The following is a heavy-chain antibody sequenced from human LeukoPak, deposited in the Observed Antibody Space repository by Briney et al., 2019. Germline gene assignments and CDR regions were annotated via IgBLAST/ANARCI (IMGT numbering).Heavy chain of an antibody. CDR2: IKSKTDGGTT. J-gene: IGHJ3*02. V-gene: IGHV3-15*01. D-gene: IGHD3-22*01. Sequence: GGSLRLSCAASGFTFSSYEMNWVRQAPGKGLEWVGRIKSKTDGGTTDYAAPVKGRFTISRDDSKNTLYLQMNSLKTEDTAVYYCTTGPIVVVIDAFDIWGQGTMVTVSS. CDR1: GFTFSSYE. CDR3: TTGPIVVVIDAFDI.